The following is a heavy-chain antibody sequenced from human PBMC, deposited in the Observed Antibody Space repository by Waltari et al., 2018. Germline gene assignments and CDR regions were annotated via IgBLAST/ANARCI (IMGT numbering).Heavy chain of an antibody. CDR2: ITNTGSDP. V-gene: IGHV3-23*04. CDR3: VKGSGGSRPYYFDS. J-gene: IGHJ4*02. Sequence: EVQLEESGGGLVQPGGSLRLACAASGFTFSRYAVAWVRQVPGKGLEWISAITNTGSDPSSAESVKGRFTISRDHSLYLQMKSLRVEDTAVYYCVKGSGGSRPYYFDSWGQGTLVTVSS. D-gene: IGHD1-26*01. CDR1: GFTFSRYA.